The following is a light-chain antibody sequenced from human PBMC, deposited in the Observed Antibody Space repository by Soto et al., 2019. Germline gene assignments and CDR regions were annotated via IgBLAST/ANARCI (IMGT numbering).Light chain of an antibody. Sequence: QSVLTQSASVSGSPGQSITISCTEASSDVGDYNYVSWYQQHPGKAPKLMIYDVSYRPSGVSIRFSGSKSGSTASLTISGLQAEDEADYYCSSYTTTNAVLFGGGTKLTVL. CDR1: SSDVGDYNY. V-gene: IGLV2-14*03. J-gene: IGLJ2*01. CDR3: SSYTTTNAVL. CDR2: DVS.